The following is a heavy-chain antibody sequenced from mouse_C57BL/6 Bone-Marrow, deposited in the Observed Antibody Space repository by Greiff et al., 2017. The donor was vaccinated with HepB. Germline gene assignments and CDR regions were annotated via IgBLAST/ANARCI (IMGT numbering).Heavy chain of an antibody. D-gene: IGHD1-1*01. Sequence: VMLVESGAELAKPGASVKLSCKASGYTFTSYWMHWVKQRPGQGLEWIGYINPSSGYTKYNQKFKDKATLTADKSSSTAYMQLSSLTYEDSAVYYCARDTTVVEGAFDYWGQGTTLTVSS. CDR2: INPSSGYT. CDR1: GYTFTSYW. CDR3: ARDTTVVEGAFDY. V-gene: IGHV1-7*01. J-gene: IGHJ2*01.